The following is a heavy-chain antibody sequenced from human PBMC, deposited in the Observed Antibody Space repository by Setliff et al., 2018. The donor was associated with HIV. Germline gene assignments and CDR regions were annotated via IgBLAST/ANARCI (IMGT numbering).Heavy chain of an antibody. D-gene: IGHD3-10*01. CDR1: GYTLTELS. V-gene: IGHV1-24*01. Sequence: ASVKVSCKVSGYTLTELSRHWVRQAPGKGLEWMGGFDPEDGNTIYAQKFQGRVTMTADTSTDTAYMELSSLRSDDTAVYYCARNFGLSPSGKYYYYYGMDIWGQGTTVTVS. CDR2: FDPEDGNT. J-gene: IGHJ6*02. CDR3: ARNFGLSPSGKYYYYYGMDI.